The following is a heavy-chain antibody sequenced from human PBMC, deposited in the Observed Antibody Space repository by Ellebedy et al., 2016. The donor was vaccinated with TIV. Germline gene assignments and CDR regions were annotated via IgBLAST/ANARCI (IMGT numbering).Heavy chain of an antibody. V-gene: IGHV3-23*01. CDR2: ISGSGGST. CDR1: GFTFSSYS. J-gene: IGHJ4*02. CDR3: AKAFYYDYIWGSYRYIPYFDY. Sequence: GESLKISCAASGFTFSSYSMNWVRQAPGKGLEWVSGISGSGGSTDYADSVKGRFTISRDNSKNTLYLQMNSLRAEDTAVYYCAKAFYYDYIWGSYRYIPYFDYWGQGTLVTVSS. D-gene: IGHD3-16*02.